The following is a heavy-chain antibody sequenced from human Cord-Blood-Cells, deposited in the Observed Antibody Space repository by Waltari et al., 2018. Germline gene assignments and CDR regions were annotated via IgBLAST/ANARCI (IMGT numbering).Heavy chain of an antibody. CDR3: ARVAKTGYSSDAFDI. Sequence: QVQLVQSGAEVKKPGASVKVSCKASGYTFNSYAMHWVRQAPGQRLEWMGRINAGNGNTKFSQKFQGRVTITRDTSASTAYMELSSLRSEDTAVYYCARVAKTGYSSDAFDIWGQGTMVTVSS. J-gene: IGHJ3*02. CDR1: GYTFNSYA. CDR2: INAGNGNT. V-gene: IGHV1-3*01. D-gene: IGHD3-9*01.